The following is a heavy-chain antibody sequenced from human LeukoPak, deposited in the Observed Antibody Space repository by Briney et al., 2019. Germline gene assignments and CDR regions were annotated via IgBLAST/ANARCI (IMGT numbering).Heavy chain of an antibody. CDR1: GGSLSGYY. J-gene: IGHJ5*02. CDR3: ARSEDCGSSSCYWFDP. Sequence: SETLSLACAVYGGSLSGYYWSWIRQSPGKGLEWIGEINRGGITKYNPSLKSRVTISLGTSYNQFSLKLTSVTAADTAMYYCARSEDCGSSSCYWFDPWGQGTLVTVSS. CDR2: INRGGIT. V-gene: IGHV4-34*01. D-gene: IGHD2-2*01.